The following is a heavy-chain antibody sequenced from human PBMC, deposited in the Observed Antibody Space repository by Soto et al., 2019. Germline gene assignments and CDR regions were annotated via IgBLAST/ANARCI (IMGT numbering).Heavy chain of an antibody. CDR2: IFYGGHT. Sequence: PSETLSVTCDVSGDFLTTYYWNWIRQSPGKGLEWIGYIFYGGHTNYNPSLRGRATISVDTSKNQFSLKLSSVTAADTAVYYCARSPQYSSGWNGGFDYWGQGTLVTVSS. CDR3: ARSPQYSSGWNGGFDY. J-gene: IGHJ4*02. V-gene: IGHV4-59*01. D-gene: IGHD6-19*01. CDR1: GDFLTTYY.